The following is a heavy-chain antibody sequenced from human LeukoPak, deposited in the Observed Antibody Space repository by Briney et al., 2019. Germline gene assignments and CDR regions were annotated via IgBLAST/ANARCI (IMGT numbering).Heavy chain of an antibody. CDR2: INHSGST. CDR1: GGSFSGYY. D-gene: IGHD1-26*01. Sequence: PSETLSLTCAVYGGSFSGYYWSWIRQPPGKGLEWIGEINHSGSTNYNPSLKSRVTISVDTSKNQFSLKLSSVTAADTAVYYCARDSGTYGRDYYFDLWGQGTLVTVSS. V-gene: IGHV4-34*01. CDR3: ARDSGTYGRDYYFDL. J-gene: IGHJ4*02.